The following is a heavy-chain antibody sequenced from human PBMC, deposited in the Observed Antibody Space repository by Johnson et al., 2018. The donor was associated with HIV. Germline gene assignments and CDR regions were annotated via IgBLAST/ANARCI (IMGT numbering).Heavy chain of an antibody. CDR2: IYSGGST. V-gene: IGHV3-66*01. CDR1: GFTVSSNY. Sequence: VQLVESGGGLVQPGGSLRLSCAASGFTVSSNYMSWVRQAPGKGLEWVSVIYSGGSTYYADSVKDRFTVSRDDSRNTVFLQMNSLRAEDTAVYYCARGPKNPGLDAFDIWGQGTVVTVSS. D-gene: IGHD1-14*01. CDR3: ARGPKNPGLDAFDI. J-gene: IGHJ3*02.